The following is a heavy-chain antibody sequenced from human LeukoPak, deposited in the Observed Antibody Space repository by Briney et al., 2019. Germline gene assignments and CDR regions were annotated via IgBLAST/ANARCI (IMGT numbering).Heavy chain of an antibody. Sequence: GRSLRLSCAASGFTFSSYAMHWVRQAPGKGLEWVAVISYDGSNKYYADSVKGRFTISRDNSKNTLYLKMNSLRAEDTAVYYCARDYFATGNDYIPLPRFDPWGQGTLVTVSS. D-gene: IGHD4-11*01. CDR2: ISYDGSNK. J-gene: IGHJ5*02. CDR1: GFTFSSYA. V-gene: IGHV3-30*04. CDR3: ARDYFATGNDYIPLPRFDP.